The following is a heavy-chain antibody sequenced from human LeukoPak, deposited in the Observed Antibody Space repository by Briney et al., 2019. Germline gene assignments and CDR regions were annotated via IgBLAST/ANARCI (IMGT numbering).Heavy chain of an antibody. J-gene: IGHJ6*04. CDR1: GFTFSSYS. V-gene: IGHV3-21*01. CDR3: ARDGAYDILTGMDV. D-gene: IGHD3-9*01. CDR2: ISSSSSYI. Sequence: GGSLRLSCAASGFTFSSYSMDWVRQAPGKGLEWVSSISSSSSYIYYADSVKGRFTISRDNAKNSLYLQMNSLRAEDTAVYYCARDGAYDILTGMDVWGKGTTVTVSS.